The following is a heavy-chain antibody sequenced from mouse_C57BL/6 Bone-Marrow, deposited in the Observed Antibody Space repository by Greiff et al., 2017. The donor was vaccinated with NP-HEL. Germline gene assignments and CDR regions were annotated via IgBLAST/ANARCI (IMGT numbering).Heavy chain of an antibody. CDR2: IDPENGDT. Sequence: EVQLQESGAELVRPGASVKLSCTASGFNIKDDYMHWVKQRPEQGLEWIGWIDPENGDTEYASKFQGKATITADTSSNTAYLQLSSLTSEDTAVYYCTTSGSSRYYFDYGGKGTTLTVSS. V-gene: IGHV14-4*01. J-gene: IGHJ2*01. D-gene: IGHD1-1*01. CDR1: GFNIKDDY. CDR3: TTSGSSRYYFDY.